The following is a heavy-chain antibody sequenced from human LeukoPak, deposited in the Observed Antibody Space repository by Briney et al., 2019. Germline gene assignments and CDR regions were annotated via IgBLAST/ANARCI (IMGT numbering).Heavy chain of an antibody. V-gene: IGHV3-23*01. Sequence: GASVKVSCKASGGTFISYAISWVRQAPGKGLEWVSAISGSGGSTYYADSVKGRFTISRDNSKNTLYLQMNSLRAEDTAVYYCAKKESLVRGVIDLDYWGQGTLVTVSS. CDR2: ISGSGGST. CDR3: AKKESLVRGVIDLDY. J-gene: IGHJ4*02. CDR1: GGTFISYA. D-gene: IGHD3-10*01.